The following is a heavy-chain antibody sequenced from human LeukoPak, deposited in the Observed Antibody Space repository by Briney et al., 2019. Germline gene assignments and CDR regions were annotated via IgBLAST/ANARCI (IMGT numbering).Heavy chain of an antibody. D-gene: IGHD3-10*01. V-gene: IGHV1-58*02. J-gene: IGHJ4*02. CDR2: IVVGSGNT. CDR1: GFTFTSST. Sequence: ASVKLSCKASGFTFTSSTIQWVRQARGQRLEWIGWIVVGSGNTNYAQKFQERVIITRDMSTTTVYMELSSLRSEDTAVYYCAGTPWSGELTLDYWGQGTLVTVSS. CDR3: AGTPWSGELTLDY.